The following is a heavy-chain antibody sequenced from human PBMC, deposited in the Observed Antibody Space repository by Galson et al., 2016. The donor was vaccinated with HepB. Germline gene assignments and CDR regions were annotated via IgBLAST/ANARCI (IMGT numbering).Heavy chain of an antibody. CDR2: ISASSTYI. CDR1: GFTFSTYG. D-gene: IGHD3-10*01. Sequence: SLRLSCAASGFTFSTYGMHWVRQAPGKGLEWVSSISASSTYIFYAYADSLKGRFTISRDNAKNSLYLQMNGLRAEDTAVYYCARDDRNYFGSGRYMGRYYVDYWGQGTLVTVSS. V-gene: IGHV3-21*01. CDR3: ARDDRNYFGSGRYMGRYYVDY. J-gene: IGHJ4*02.